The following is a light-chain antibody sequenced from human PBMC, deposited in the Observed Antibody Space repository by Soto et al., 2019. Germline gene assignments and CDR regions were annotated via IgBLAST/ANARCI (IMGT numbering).Light chain of an antibody. CDR3: QQYYSSPPT. Sequence: DIVMTQSPDSLAVSLGERATINCKSSQSVLYSSNNKNYLAWYQQKPGQPPKLLIYWASTRESGVPDRFSGSGSGTDFTLTISSLQAEEVAVYYCQQYYSSPPTFVPGTKVEIK. V-gene: IGKV4-1*01. CDR2: WAS. CDR1: QSVLYSSNNKNY. J-gene: IGKJ1*01.